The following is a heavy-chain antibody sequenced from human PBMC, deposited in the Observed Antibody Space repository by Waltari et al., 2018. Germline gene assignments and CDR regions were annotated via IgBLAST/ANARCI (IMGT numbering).Heavy chain of an antibody. CDR1: GASINSAHFY. CDR3: ARAGQLSADALDL. V-gene: IGHV4-30-4*08. D-gene: IGHD1-1*01. J-gene: IGHJ3*01. CDR2: IHTSGSP. Sequence: QVQLQESGPRRVRPTQTLSLTSSVSGASINSAHFYWTWIRQPPGKGLEWIGHIHTSGSPHYNPSLKSRLSIPADTSRNQISLRLTSVTAADTAVYYCARAGQLSADALDLWGQGTVVSVSS.